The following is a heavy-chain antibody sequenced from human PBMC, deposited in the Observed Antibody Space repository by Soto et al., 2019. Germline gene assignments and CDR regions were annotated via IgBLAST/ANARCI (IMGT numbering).Heavy chain of an antibody. Sequence: QVQVVESGGGVVQPGRSLRLSCVASGFSFSHYGMQWVRQAPGKGLEWVAVISYDGSHKYYGESVTGRFTISRDNSKNTLYRKRNSLRPDETALYFWARDREREQLGYYGVDVWGKGTTVAVSS. V-gene: IGHV3-30*03. CDR1: GFSFSHYG. D-gene: IGHD1-26*01. CDR3: ARDREREQLGYYGVDV. J-gene: IGHJ6*04. CDR2: ISYDGSHK.